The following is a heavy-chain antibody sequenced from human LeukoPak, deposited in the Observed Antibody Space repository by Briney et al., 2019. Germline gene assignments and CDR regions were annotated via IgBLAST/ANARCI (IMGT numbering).Heavy chain of an antibody. V-gene: IGHV5-51*01. CDR1: GYSFTTYW. CDR3: ARIPSFDFWSGSLFYYFDY. Sequence: GDSLKISCQAFGYSFTTYWIGWVRQMPGKGLECMGIICPGDSDVRYSPSFQGQVTISADKSISTAYLQWSSLKASDTAMYYCARIPSFDFWSGSLFYYFDYWGQGTLVTVSS. D-gene: IGHD3-3*01. J-gene: IGHJ4*02. CDR2: ICPGDSDV.